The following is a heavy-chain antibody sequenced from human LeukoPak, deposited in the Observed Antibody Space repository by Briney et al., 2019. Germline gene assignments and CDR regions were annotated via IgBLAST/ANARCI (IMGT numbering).Heavy chain of an antibody. CDR1: GGSLSAYY. V-gene: IGHV4-34*01. J-gene: IGHJ3*02. CDR2: INHSGST. D-gene: IGHD4-23*01. CDR3: ARGDYGGNSDSEYDFDI. Sequence: SQTLSLTCAVYGGSLSAYYWTWIRHPPGKGLEWIGEINHSGSTNYNPSLNSPVTISVDTSKNQFSLKLTSVTAADTAVYYCARGDYGGNSDSEYDFDIWGQGTMVTVSP.